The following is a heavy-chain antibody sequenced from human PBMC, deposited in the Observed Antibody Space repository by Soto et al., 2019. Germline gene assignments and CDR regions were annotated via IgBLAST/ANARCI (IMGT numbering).Heavy chain of an antibody. D-gene: IGHD2-8*01. J-gene: IGHJ3*02. CDR3: ARLSLNKADCTNGVCYVPTDDAFDI. CDR1: GHSISSYY. Sequence: SQTMYLTSTVSGHSISSYYGSWIRQPPGKGLEWIGYIYYSGSTNYNPSLKSRVTISVDTSKNQFSLKLGSVTAADTAVYYCARLSLNKADCTNGVCYVPTDDAFDIWGQGTMVTVSS. V-gene: IGHV4-59*08. CDR2: IYYSGST.